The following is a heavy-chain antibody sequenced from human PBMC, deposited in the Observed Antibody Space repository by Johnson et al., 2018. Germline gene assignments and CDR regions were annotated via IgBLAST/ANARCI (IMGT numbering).Heavy chain of an antibody. J-gene: IGHJ6*03. CDR1: GFTFSSYA. D-gene: IGHD4-17*01. CDR2: VTDSGGTT. V-gene: IGHV3-23*04. Sequence: VQLVQSGGGLVQPGGSLRLSCAASGFTFSSYAMSWVRQAPGKGLEWVSGVTDSGGTTYYADSVKGRFTISRDNSKNTLYLQMNSLRAEDTAVYYCAKDRGYGDFPPDYDRDVWGKGTTVTVSS. CDR3: AKDRGYGDFPPDYDRDV.